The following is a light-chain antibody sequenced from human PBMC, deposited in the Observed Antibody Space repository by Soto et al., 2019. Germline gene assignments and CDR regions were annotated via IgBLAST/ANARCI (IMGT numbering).Light chain of an antibody. J-gene: IGLJ2*01. CDR2: SNN. Sequence: QSVLTRPPSASGTPGQRVTISCSGSSSNIGSNTVNWYQQLPVTAPKLLNYSNNQQHSGVPDRFSGTKSGTSASLTISGLQSEDEADYYCAAWDDSLNGVVFGGGTKLTVL. V-gene: IGLV1-44*01. CDR3: AAWDDSLNGVV. CDR1: SSNIGSNT.